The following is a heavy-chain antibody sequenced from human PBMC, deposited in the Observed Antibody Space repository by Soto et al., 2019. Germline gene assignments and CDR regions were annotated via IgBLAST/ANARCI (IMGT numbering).Heavy chain of an antibody. Sequence: EVQLLESGGGLVQPGGSLRLSCAASGFTFNNYAMTWVRQAPGKVLEWVSAISGGGDTTSYEDSVKGRFTVSRDGSNNTLYLQMSSLRAEDTALYYCAKGRGGSGSLTPRVDFWGQGTLVTVSS. D-gene: IGHD3-10*01. CDR1: GFTFNNYA. J-gene: IGHJ4*02. CDR2: ISGGGDTT. CDR3: AKGRGGSGSLTPRVDF. V-gene: IGHV3-23*01.